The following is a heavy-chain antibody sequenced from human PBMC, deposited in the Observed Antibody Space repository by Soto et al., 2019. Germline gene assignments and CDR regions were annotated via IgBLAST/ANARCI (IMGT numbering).Heavy chain of an antibody. CDR2: ISWDGGST. J-gene: IGHJ4*02. CDR1: VFTFDDYA. D-gene: IGHD3-22*01. CDR3: AKDYYDSSGYYFLGY. Sequence: GWSLRLSCASSVFTFDDYAMHWVRQAPGKGLEWVSLISWDGGSTYYADSVKGRFTISRDNSKNSLYLQMNSLRAEDTALYYCAKDYYDSSGYYFLGYWGQGTLVTVSS. V-gene: IGHV3-43D*04.